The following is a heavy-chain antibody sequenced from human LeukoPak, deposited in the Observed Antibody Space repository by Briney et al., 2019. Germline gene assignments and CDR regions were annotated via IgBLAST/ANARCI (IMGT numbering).Heavy chain of an antibody. CDR3: GRDLPTVTSIDY. D-gene: IGHD4-17*01. CDR2: ISGSSGYI. V-gene: IGHV3-21*06. Sequence: PGGSLRLSCAGSGFTFSSYGMNWVRQAPGKGLEWVSSISGSSGYIFYADSVKGRFTISRDNAKNSLYLQMNSLRAEDTAVYYCGRDLPTVTSIDYWGQGTLVTVSS. CDR1: GFTFSSYG. J-gene: IGHJ4*02.